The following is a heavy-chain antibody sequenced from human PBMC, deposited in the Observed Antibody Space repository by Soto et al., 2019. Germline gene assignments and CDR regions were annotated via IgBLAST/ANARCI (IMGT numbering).Heavy chain of an antibody. CDR3: ARSMTTVTTNDY. CDR1: GSSMTTYY. J-gene: IGHJ4*02. Sequence: SETLSLTCSVSGSSMTTYYWHWIRQPPGKGLEWIGYIYHSGSTYYNPSLKSRVTISVDRSKNQFSLKLSSVTAADTAVYYCARSMTTVTTNDYWGQGSLVTVSS. D-gene: IGHD4-17*01. CDR2: IYHSGST. V-gene: IGHV4-59*12.